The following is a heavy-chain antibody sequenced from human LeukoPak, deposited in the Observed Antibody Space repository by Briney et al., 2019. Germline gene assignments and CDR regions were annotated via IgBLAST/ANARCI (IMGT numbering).Heavy chain of an antibody. CDR3: ARVGSSGWFYFDY. CDR1: GITLSNYG. Sequence: GGSLRLSCVVSGITLSNYGMSWVRQAPGKGLEWVSVIYSGGSTYYADSVKGRFTISRDNSKNTLYLQMNSLRAEDTAVYYCARVGSSGWFYFDYWGQGTLVTVSS. J-gene: IGHJ4*02. D-gene: IGHD6-19*01. V-gene: IGHV3-66*01. CDR2: IYSGGST.